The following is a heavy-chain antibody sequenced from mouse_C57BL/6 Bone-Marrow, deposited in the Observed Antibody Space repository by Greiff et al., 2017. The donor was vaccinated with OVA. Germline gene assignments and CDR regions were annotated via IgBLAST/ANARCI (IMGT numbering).Heavy chain of an antibody. J-gene: IGHJ2*01. CDR1: GYTFTDSE. V-gene: IGHV1-15*01. CDR2: IDPETGGT. D-gene: IGHD1-1*01. CDR3: TPIYYYGSSYRRYFDY. Sequence: VQLQQSGAELVRPGASVTLSCKASGYTFTDSEMHWVKQTPVHGLEWIGAIDPETGGTAYNQKFKGKAILTADQSSSTAYMELRSLTSADSAVYYCTPIYYYGSSYRRYFDYWGQGTTLTVSS.